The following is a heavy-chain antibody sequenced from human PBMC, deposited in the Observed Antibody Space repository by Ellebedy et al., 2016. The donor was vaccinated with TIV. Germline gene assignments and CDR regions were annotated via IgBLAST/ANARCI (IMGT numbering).Heavy chain of an antibody. D-gene: IGHD3-3*01. CDR2: ISNSGSYT. Sequence: GGSLRLSCAASGFTFSDYYMSWIRQAPGKGLEWVSYISNSGSYTNYADSVKGRFTISRDNAKNSLYLQMTSLRAEDRALYYCARVFAPFTRFGVPIVRFKGGAMDVWGQGTTVTVSS. CDR1: GFTFSDYY. CDR3: ARVFAPFTRFGVPIVRFKGGAMDV. V-gene: IGHV3-11*06. J-gene: IGHJ6*02.